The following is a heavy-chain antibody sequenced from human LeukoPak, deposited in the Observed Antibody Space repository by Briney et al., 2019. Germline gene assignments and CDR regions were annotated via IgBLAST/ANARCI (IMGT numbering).Heavy chain of an antibody. J-gene: IGHJ2*01. CDR3: ASNQWPNWYFDH. CDR2: IYYSGST. Sequence: SETLSLTCTVSGGSISSSSYYWGWIRQPPGKGLEWIGSIYYSGSTFYNPSLKSRVTISGDTSKNQFSLKLSSVTAADTAVYYCASNQWPNWYFDHWGRGTLVTVSS. CDR1: GGSISSSSYY. V-gene: IGHV4-39*07. D-gene: IGHD6-19*01.